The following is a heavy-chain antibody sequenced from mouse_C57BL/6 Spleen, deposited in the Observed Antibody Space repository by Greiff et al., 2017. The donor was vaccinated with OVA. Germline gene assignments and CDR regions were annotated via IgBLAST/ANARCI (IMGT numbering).Heavy chain of an antibody. CDR1: GFTFSDYY. V-gene: IGHV5-16*01. J-gene: IGHJ4*01. Sequence: EVKLVESEGGLVQPGRSLKLSCTASGFTFSDYYMAWVRQVPEKGLEWVANINYDGSSTYYLDSLKSRFIISRDNAKNILYLQMSSLKSEDTATYYCARVDDGYYGAMDYRGQGTSVTVSS. CDR2: INYDGSST. D-gene: IGHD2-3*01. CDR3: ARVDDGYYGAMDY.